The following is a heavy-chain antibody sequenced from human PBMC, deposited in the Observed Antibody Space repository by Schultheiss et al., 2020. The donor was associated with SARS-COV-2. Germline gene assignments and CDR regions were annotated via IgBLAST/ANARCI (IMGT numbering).Heavy chain of an antibody. Sequence: SQTLSLTCAVYGGSFSGYYWSWIRQPPGKGLEWIGEINHSGSTNYNPSLKSRVTISVDTSKNQFSLKLSSVTAADTAVYYCARGAMVRGAHSDYWGQGTLVTV. CDR2: INHSGST. CDR3: ARGAMVRGAHSDY. D-gene: IGHD3-10*01. V-gene: IGHV4-34*01. J-gene: IGHJ4*02. CDR1: GGSFSGYY.